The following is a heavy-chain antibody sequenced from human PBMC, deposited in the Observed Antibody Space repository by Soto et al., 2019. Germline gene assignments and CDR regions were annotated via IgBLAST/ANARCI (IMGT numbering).Heavy chain of an antibody. V-gene: IGHV3-74*01. CDR3: AKTSSASERDSPGW. J-gene: IGHJ4*02. CDR1: GFTFRSYW. Sequence: GGSLRLSCAASGFTFRSYWMQWVRQAPGKGLVWVSWINSDGSSTSYADSVKGRFTISRDNSKNILFLQMKSLKAGDTAVYYCAKTSSASERDSPGWWGQGTLVTVSS. D-gene: IGHD2-21*01. CDR2: INSDGSST.